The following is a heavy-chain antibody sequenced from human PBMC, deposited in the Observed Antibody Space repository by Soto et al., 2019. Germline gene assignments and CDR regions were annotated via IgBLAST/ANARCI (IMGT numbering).Heavy chain of an antibody. CDR2: INQDATRQ. V-gene: IGHV3-7*03. CDR3: ARVGLFDGNKPITLEF. J-gene: IGHJ4*02. CDR1: GFTFSSYW. D-gene: IGHD3-10*01. Sequence: GGSLRLSCAASGFTFSSYWMSWVRQAPERGLEWVANINQDATRQSYVDSVEGRFSISRDNAKNSVYLQMNNLRVDDAAVYYCARVGLFDGNKPITLEFWGQGTLVTVSS.